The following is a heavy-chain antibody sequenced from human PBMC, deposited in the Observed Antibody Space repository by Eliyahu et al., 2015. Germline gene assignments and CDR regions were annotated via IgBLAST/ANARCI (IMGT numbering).Heavy chain of an antibody. Sequence: EVQLVESGGXLVQPGGSLXLSCSASXFSISXXWMSWVRQAPGKGLEWVANIKQDGTDRYYLDXVKGRFTISRDNAKNSLFLQMNSLTAEDTAVYYCARGWDGAFDIWGQGTMVIVSA. CDR2: IKQDGTDR. CDR3: ARGWDGAFDI. D-gene: IGHD1-26*01. CDR1: XFSISXXW. J-gene: IGHJ3*02. V-gene: IGHV3-7*01.